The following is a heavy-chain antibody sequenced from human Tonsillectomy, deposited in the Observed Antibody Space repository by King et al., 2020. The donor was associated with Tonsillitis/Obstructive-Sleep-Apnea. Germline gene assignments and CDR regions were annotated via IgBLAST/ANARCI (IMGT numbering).Heavy chain of an antibody. Sequence: VQLQQWGAGLLKPSETLSLTCAVYGGSFSGYYWNWIRQPPGKGLEWIGEINHSGSTNYNSSLKSRVTISVDTCKNQFSLKLSSVTAADTAVYYCARAPLYYYDSSAYYNWFDPWGQGTLVTVSS. CDR1: GGSFSGYY. CDR2: INHSGST. D-gene: IGHD3-22*01. V-gene: IGHV4-34*01. J-gene: IGHJ5*02. CDR3: ARAPLYYYDSSAYYNWFDP.